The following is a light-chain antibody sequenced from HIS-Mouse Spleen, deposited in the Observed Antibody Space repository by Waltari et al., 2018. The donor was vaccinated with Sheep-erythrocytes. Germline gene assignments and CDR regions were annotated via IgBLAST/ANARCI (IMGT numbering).Light chain of an antibody. CDR3: CSYAGSSTWV. V-gene: IGLV2-23*01. CDR1: SSDVGGYNY. Sequence: QSALTQPPSASGSPGQSVTISCTGTSSDVGGYNYVSWYQQHPGKAPKLMIYEGSKRASGVSNRFSGSKSGNTASLTISGLQAEDEADYYCCSYAGSSTWVFGGGTKLTVL. J-gene: IGLJ3*02. CDR2: EGS.